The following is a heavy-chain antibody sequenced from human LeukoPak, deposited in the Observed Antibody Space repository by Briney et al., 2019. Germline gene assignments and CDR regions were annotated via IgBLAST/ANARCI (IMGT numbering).Heavy chain of an antibody. V-gene: IGHV3-48*03. CDR2: ISSSGSTT. CDR1: GFTFSSYE. D-gene: IGHD3-22*01. CDR3: ARVGSQYDSSGYPY. J-gene: IGHJ4*02. Sequence: GESLRLSCAASGFTFSSYEMNWVRQAPGKGLEWVSYISSSGSTTYYADSVKGRFTTSRDNSKNTLYLQMNSLRAEDTAVYYCARVGSQYDSSGYPYWGQGTLVTVSS.